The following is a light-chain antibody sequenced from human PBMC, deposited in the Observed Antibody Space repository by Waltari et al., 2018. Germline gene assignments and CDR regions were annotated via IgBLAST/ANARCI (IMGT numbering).Light chain of an antibody. J-gene: IGKJ2*03. CDR2: KIS. V-gene: IGKV2-30*02. CDR3: MQGSHWPYS. Sequence: DVVLTQSPLSLPVTLGQAASISCRSSQSLVHSNGGTILSWFHQRPGQSPRRLIYKISNRDSGVPDRFSGSGSGPDFTLKISRVEAEDVGVYYCMQGSHWPYSFGQGTKLEIK. CDR1: QSLVHSNGGTI.